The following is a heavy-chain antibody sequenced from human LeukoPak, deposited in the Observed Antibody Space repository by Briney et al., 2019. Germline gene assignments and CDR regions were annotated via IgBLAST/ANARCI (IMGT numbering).Heavy chain of an antibody. V-gene: IGHV7-4-1*02. CDR2: INTNTGNP. CDR1: GYTFTSYA. Sequence: ASVKVSCKASGYTFTSYAMNWVRQAPGQGLEWMGWINTNTGNPTYAQGFTGRFVFSLDTSVSTAYLQISSLKAEDTAVYYCARTQLPNHREYYYYGMDVWGQGTTVTVSS. D-gene: IGHD2-2*01. J-gene: IGHJ6*02. CDR3: ARTQLPNHREYYYYGMDV.